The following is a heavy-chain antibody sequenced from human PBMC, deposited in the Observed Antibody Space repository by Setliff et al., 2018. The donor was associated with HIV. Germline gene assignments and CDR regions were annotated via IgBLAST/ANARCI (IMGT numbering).Heavy chain of an antibody. Sequence: GESLKISCKGFGYSFTNYWIGWVRQRPGKGLEWMGIIYPGDSDTKYSPSFQGQVSISADKSTSTAFLQWISLKASDTATYYCARQPSGFLNPKDSFDFWGQGTRVTVSS. CDR2: IYPGDSDT. V-gene: IGHV5-51*01. CDR1: GYSFTNYW. CDR3: ARQPSGFLNPKDSFDF. J-gene: IGHJ3*01.